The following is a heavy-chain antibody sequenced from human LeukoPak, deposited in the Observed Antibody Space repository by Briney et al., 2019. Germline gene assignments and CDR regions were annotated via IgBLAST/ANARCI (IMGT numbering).Heavy chain of an antibody. D-gene: IGHD3-10*01. CDR3: ARFGGFGAFDI. CDR1: GFTFSSYG. CDR2: IWYDGSNK. J-gene: IGHJ3*02. Sequence: PGGSLRLSCAASGFTFSSYGMHWVRQAPGKGLEWVAVIWYDGSNKYYADSVKGRFTISRDNSKNTLYLQMNSLRAEDTAVYYCARFGGFGAFDIWGQGTMVTVSS. V-gene: IGHV3-33*01.